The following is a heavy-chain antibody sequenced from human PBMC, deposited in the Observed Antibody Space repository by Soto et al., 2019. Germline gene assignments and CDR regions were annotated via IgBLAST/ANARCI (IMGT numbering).Heavy chain of an antibody. J-gene: IGHJ6*02. D-gene: IGHD2-2*01. CDR2: ISYDGSNE. V-gene: IGHV3-30*18. CDR1: GFTFSSYG. Sequence: PGGSLRLSCAASGFTFSSYGMHWVRQAPGKGLEWVAVISYDGSNEHYADSVKGRFTISRDNSKNTLYLQMNSLRAKDTAVYYCAKDLLSSTSPTHCYYYYYGMDVWGQGTTVTVSS. CDR3: AKDLLSSTSPTHCYYYYYGMDV.